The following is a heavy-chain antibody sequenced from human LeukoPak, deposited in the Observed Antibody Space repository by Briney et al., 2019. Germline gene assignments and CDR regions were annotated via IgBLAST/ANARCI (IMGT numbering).Heavy chain of an antibody. J-gene: IGHJ4*02. CDR3: ARDGSLPDY. V-gene: IGHV3-74*01. CDR1: GFTFSNYW. Sequence: GGSLRLSCAASGFTFSNYWMHWVRQTPGKGLVWVSRIISDGSSTSYADSVKGRFTISRDNAKNTLYLQMNNLRAEDTAVYYCARDGSLPDYWGQGTLVTVSS. CDR2: IISDGSST.